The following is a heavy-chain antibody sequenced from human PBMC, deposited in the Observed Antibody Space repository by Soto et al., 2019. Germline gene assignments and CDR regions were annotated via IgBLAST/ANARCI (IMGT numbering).Heavy chain of an antibody. Sequence: GGSLRLSWAASGFTFSNAWMSWVRQPPGKGLEWVGRIKSKTDGGTTDYAAPVKGRFTISRDDSKNTLYLQMNSLKTEDTAVYYCTTVDYSNYDMYYYYMDVWGKGTTVTVSS. CDR1: GFTFSNAW. V-gene: IGHV3-15*01. CDR3: TTVDYSNYDMYYYYMDV. D-gene: IGHD4-4*01. J-gene: IGHJ6*03. CDR2: IKSKTDGGTT.